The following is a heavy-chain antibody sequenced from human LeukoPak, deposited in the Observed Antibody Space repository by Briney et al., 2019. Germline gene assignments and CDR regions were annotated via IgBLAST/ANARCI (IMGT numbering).Heavy chain of an antibody. V-gene: IGHV3-53*01. J-gene: IGHJ4*02. Sequence: GGSLRLSCAASGFTVSSNYMSWVRQAPGKGLEWVTVIYSGGSTYYPDSVKGRFTISRDNSKNTLYLQMNSLRAEDTAVYYCARGYCSSTSCYILGGYYFDYWGQGTLVTVSS. D-gene: IGHD2-2*02. CDR2: IYSGGST. CDR1: GFTVSSNY. CDR3: ARGYCSSTSCYILGGYYFDY.